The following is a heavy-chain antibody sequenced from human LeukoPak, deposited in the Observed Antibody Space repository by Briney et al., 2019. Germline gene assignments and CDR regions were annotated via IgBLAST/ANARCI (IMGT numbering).Heavy chain of an antibody. Sequence: ASVNVSCKASGYTFTGYYMHWVRQAPGQGLERMGWVYPNSGGTNYPQKFQGRVTMTRDTSTTTAYMEVSRLTSDDTAVYYCARASRPTVTIDPYYFDYWGQGTLVTVSS. J-gene: IGHJ4*02. V-gene: IGHV1-2*02. CDR2: VYPNSGGT. D-gene: IGHD4-17*01. CDR1: GYTFTGYY. CDR3: ARASRPTVTIDPYYFDY.